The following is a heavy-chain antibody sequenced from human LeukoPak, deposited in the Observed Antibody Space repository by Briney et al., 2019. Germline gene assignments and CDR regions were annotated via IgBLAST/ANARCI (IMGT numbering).Heavy chain of an antibody. V-gene: IGHV4-61*01. D-gene: IGHD3-10*01. J-gene: IGHJ5*02. CDR1: GGSVNSGNYY. Sequence: SETLSLTCTVSGGSVNSGNYYWSWIRQPPGKGLEWIGYIYYSGSTNYNPSLRSRVTISVDTSKNQFSLKLSSVTAADTAVYYCARGRVRFDPWGQGTLVTVSS. CDR2: IYYSGST. CDR3: ARGRVRFDP.